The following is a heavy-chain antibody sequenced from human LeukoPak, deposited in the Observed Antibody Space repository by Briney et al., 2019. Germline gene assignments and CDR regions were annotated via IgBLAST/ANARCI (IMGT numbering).Heavy chain of an antibody. CDR3: ARLRPYGGNPVDY. V-gene: IGHV4-34*01. Sequence: GSLRLSCAASGFTVSGNYMSWVRQAPGKGLEWIGEINHSGSTNYNPSLKSRVTISVDTPKNQFSLKLSSVTAADTAVYYCARLRPYGGNPVDYWGQGTLVTVSS. D-gene: IGHD4-23*01. CDR1: GFTVSGNY. J-gene: IGHJ4*02. CDR2: INHSGST.